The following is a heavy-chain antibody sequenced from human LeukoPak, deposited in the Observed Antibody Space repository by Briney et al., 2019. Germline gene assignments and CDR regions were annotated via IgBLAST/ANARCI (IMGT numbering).Heavy chain of an antibody. CDR3: ARVHDTSGYYHYFDS. J-gene: IGHJ4*02. V-gene: IGHV3-30*14. CDR2: ISHHGSNE. Sequence: GGSLRLSCEASGFTFSTYPMHWVRQAPDKGLEWVAMISHHGSNEYYADSVKGRFTISRDNSKNTLYLQMNNPRVEDTAIYYCARVHDTSGYYHYFDSWGQGTLVTVSS. CDR1: GFTFSTYP. D-gene: IGHD3-9*01.